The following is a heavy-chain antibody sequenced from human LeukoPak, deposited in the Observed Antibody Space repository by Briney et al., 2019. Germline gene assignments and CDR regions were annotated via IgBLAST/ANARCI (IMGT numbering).Heavy chain of an antibody. J-gene: IGHJ4*02. D-gene: IGHD3-10*01. CDR2: IFYSGSA. CDR3: ARGSTLIRGFDY. CDR1: VGSISSGDYY. Sequence: NASETLSLTCTVSVGSISSGDYYWKWIRQHPEKSLEWIGYIFYSGSAYYNPSLKSRVTISVDTSKNQFFLKLSSVTAADTAVYYCARGSTLIRGFDYWGQGTLVTVSS. V-gene: IGHV4-31*03.